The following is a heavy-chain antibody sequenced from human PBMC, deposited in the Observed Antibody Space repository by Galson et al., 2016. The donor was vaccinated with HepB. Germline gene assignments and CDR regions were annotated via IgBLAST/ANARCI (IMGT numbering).Heavy chain of an antibody. J-gene: IGHJ4*02. CDR1: IGFSENDF. CDR2: IYSSGSD. V-gene: IGHV4-59*01. Sequence: SETLSLTCNVSIGFSENDFWNWVRQPPGKELEWIGYIYSSGSDNYNPPLKSRFTISIDKSKKEVSLKLNSLTAADTAVYYCARSRKVGAPRYYLDHWGQGILVTVSS. D-gene: IGHD1-26*01. CDR3: ARSRKVGAPRYYLDH.